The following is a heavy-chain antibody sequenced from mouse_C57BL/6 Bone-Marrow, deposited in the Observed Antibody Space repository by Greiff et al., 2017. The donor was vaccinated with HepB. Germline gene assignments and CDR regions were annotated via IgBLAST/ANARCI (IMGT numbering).Heavy chain of an antibody. D-gene: IGHD3-2*02. V-gene: IGHV1-18*01. CDR2: INPNNGGT. CDR1: GYTFTDYN. CDR3: ARQLRLLYYYAMDY. Sequence: VQLQQSGPELVKPGASVKIPCKASGYTFTDYNMDWVKQSHGKSLEWIGDINPNNGGTIYNQKFKGKATLTVDKSSSTAYMELRSLTSEDTAVYYCARQLRLLYYYAMDYWGQGTSVTVSS. J-gene: IGHJ4*01.